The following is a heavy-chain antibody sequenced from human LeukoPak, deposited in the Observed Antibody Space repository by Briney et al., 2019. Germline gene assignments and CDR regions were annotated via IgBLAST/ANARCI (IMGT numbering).Heavy chain of an antibody. CDR3: ARFALGYYYYYMDV. CDR1: GYTFTSYA. V-gene: IGHV7-4-1*02. Sequence: GASVKVSCKASGYTFTSYAMNWVRQAPGQGLEWMGWINTNTGNPTYAQGFTGRFVFSLDTSVSTAYLQISSLKAEDTAVYYCARFALGYYYYYMDVWGKGTTVTVSS. CDR2: INTNTGNP. J-gene: IGHJ6*03.